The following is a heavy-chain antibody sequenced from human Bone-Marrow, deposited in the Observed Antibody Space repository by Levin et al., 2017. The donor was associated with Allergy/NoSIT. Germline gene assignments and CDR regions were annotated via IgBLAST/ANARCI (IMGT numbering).Heavy chain of an antibody. Sequence: KWSGPTLVKPTQTLTLTCTFSGFSLSTSGVGVGWIRQPPGKALEWLALIYWDDDKRYSPSLKSRLTITKDTSKNQVVLTMTNMDPVDTATYYCAHPREYCSSTSCYGGYYFDYWGQGTLVTVSS. V-gene: IGHV2-5*02. CDR2: IYWDDDK. J-gene: IGHJ4*02. D-gene: IGHD2-2*01. CDR3: AHPREYCSSTSCYGGYYFDY. CDR1: GFSLSTSGVG.